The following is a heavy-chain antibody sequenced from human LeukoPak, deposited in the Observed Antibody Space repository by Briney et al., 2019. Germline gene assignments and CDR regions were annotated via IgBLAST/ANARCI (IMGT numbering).Heavy chain of an antibody. V-gene: IGHV4-59*01. D-gene: IGHD3-3*01. CDR3: ARVGLFGVVDYFDY. CDR1: GDSFGNYY. J-gene: IGHJ4*02. CDR2: IFKTGTT. Sequence: SETLSLTCTISGDSFGNYYWAWIRQPPGKELEWIAHIFKTGTTTYSPSLQSRATMSIDTSQNQFSLHLSSVTAADTAVYYCARVGLFGVVDYFDYWGQGALVTVSS.